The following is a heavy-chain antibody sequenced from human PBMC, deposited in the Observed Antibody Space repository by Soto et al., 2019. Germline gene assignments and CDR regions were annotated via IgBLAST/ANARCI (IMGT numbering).Heavy chain of an antibody. V-gene: IGHV4-59*01. CDR3: ARDRFSGGWDYHFLGWFDP. CDR2: IYYSGST. D-gene: IGHD3-3*01. CDR1: GGSISSYY. Sequence: PSETLSLTCTVSGGSISSYYWSWIRQPPGKGLEWIGYIYYSGSTNYNPSLKSRVTISVDTSKNQFSLKLSSVTAADTAVYYCARDRFSGGWDYHFLGWFDPWGQGTLVTVSS. J-gene: IGHJ5*02.